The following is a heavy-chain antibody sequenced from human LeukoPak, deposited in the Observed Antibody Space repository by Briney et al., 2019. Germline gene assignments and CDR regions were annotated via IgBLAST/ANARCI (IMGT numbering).Heavy chain of an antibody. Sequence: PGGSLRLSCAASGFTFSDYWMSWVRQAPGKGLEWVAYIKQDGSDKYYVDSVKGRFTISKDNAKNSLYLQMNGLRAEDTAVYYCASLDIHNAFDIWGPGTLVTVSS. CDR2: IKQDGSDK. J-gene: IGHJ3*02. D-gene: IGHD3-9*01. CDR1: GFTFSDYW. CDR3: ASLDIHNAFDI. V-gene: IGHV3-7*01.